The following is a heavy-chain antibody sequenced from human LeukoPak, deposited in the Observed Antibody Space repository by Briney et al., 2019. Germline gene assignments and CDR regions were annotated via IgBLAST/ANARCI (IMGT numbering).Heavy chain of an antibody. CDR3: ARDLSSSWSPGV. CDR2: IWYDGSNQ. Sequence: GRSLRLSCITSGFTFSNYGFHWVRQAPGKGLEWTAAIWYDGSNQYYPDSVKGRFTISRDNSKNTIYLQMNSLRIEDTAMYYCARDLSSSWSPGVWGQGTMVTVSS. J-gene: IGHJ3*01. CDR1: GFTFSNYG. D-gene: IGHD6-13*01. V-gene: IGHV3-33*01.